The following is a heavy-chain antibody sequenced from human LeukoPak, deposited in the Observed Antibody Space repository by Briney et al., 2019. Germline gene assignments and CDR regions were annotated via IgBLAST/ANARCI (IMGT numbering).Heavy chain of an antibody. CDR3: ARDQRLRFSYYYYGMDV. Sequence: GGSLRLSCAASGFTVNSNYMSWVRQAPGKGLEWVSVIYSGGSTYYADSVKGRFTISRHNSKNTLYLQMNSLRAEDTAVYYCARDQRLRFSYYYYGMDVWGQGTTVTVSS. J-gene: IGHJ6*02. V-gene: IGHV3-53*04. D-gene: IGHD5-12*01. CDR2: IYSGGST. CDR1: GFTVNSNY.